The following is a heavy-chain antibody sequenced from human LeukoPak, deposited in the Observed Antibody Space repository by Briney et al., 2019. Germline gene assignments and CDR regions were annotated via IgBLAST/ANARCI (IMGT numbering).Heavy chain of an antibody. CDR1: GGSISSYY. CDR2: IYYSGST. J-gene: IGHJ3*02. D-gene: IGHD2-15*01. CDR3: ARGCGGSCQDAFDI. Sequence: SETLSLTCTVSGGSISSYYWSWIRQPPGKGLEWIGYIYYSGSTNYNPSLKSRVTISVDTSKNQFSLKLSSVTAADTAVYYCARGCGGSCQDAFDIWGQGTMVTVSS. V-gene: IGHV4-59*08.